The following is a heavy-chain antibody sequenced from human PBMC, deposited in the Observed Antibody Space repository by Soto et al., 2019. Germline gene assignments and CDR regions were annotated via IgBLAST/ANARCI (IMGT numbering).Heavy chain of an antibody. J-gene: IGHJ5*02. V-gene: IGHV4-4*02. CDR2: IFHDGTA. D-gene: IGHD5-18*01. CDR3: ARIPVDTAMIYWFDP. Sequence: PSETLSLTCAVSGVSISSGNWWTWVRQTPQRGLEYIGEIFHDGTANYYPSFERRVSISVDTSKNQFSLKLTSVTAADTAIYFCARIPVDTAMIYWFDPWGQGTLVTVSS. CDR1: GVSISSGNW.